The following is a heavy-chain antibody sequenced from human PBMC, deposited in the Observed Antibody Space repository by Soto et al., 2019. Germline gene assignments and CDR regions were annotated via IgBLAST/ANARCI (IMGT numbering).Heavy chain of an antibody. V-gene: IGHV4-59*03. CDR1: GGSISSYY. CDR2: IYHSGST. D-gene: IGHD2-2*01. CDR3: ATKPPYSTVWYYFDY. Sequence: QVQLQESGPGLMKPSETLSLTCTVSGGSISSYYWSWIRQPPGKALEWIGYIYHSGSTNYNPSLKSRVTISVDTSKNQLSLNLSSVTAADTAVYYCATKPPYSTVWYYFDYWGQGALVTVSS. J-gene: IGHJ4*02.